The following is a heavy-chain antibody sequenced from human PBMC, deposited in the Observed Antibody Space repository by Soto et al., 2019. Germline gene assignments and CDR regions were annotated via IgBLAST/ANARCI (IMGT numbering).Heavy chain of an antibody. CDR3: ARLKRIFGVNDGMDV. CDR1: GYSFTSYW. D-gene: IGHD3-3*01. CDR2: IDPSDSYT. J-gene: IGHJ6*02. Sequence: GESLKISCKGSGYSFTSYWISWVRQMPGKGLEWKGRIDPSDSYTNYSPSFQGHVTISADKSISPAYLQWSSLKASDTAMYYCARLKRIFGVNDGMDVWCQGTTVTVSS. V-gene: IGHV5-10-1*01.